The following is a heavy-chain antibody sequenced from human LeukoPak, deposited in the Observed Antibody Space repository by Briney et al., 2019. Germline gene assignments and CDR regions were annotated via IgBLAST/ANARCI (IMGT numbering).Heavy chain of an antibody. CDR2: IYNSGST. CDR3: AKSWRPRRWPDSFDP. Sequence: SETLSLTCTVSGGSISSYYWSWIRQPPGKRLEWIGYIYNSGSTNHNPSLRSRVTISVDTPKNQFSLKLSSVTAADTAVYYCAKSWRPRRWPDSFDPWGQGTLVTVSS. V-gene: IGHV4-59*01. D-gene: IGHD5-24*01. CDR1: GGSISSYY. J-gene: IGHJ5*02.